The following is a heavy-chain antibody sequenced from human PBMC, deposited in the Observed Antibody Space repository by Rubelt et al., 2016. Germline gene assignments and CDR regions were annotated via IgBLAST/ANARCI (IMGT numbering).Heavy chain of an antibody. CDR1: GFTFSSYW. V-gene: IGHV3-7*01. CDR3: ARGKCSSTSCYRIDAFDI. Sequence: EVQLVESGGGLVQPGGSLRLSCAASGFTFSSYWMSWVRQAPGTGLEWVANIKQDGSAKYYVEYVTGRFTSSRDNAKNSLYLQMSGLRAEDTAVYYCARGKCSSTSCYRIDAFDIWGQGTMVTVSS. D-gene: IGHD2-2*02. CDR2: IKQDGSAK. J-gene: IGHJ3*02.